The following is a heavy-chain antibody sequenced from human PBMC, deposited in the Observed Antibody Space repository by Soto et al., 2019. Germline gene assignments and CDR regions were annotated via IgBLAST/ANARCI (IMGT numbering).Heavy chain of an antibody. CDR3: ARGRFDSSGYPYYYYGMDV. J-gene: IGHJ6*02. CDR2: IYYSGST. CDR1: GGSISSYY. Sequence: SETLSLTCTVSGGSISSYYWSWIWQPPGKGLEWIGYIYYSGSTNYNPSLKSRVTISVDTSKNQFSLKLSSVTAADTAVYYCARGRFDSSGYPYYYYGMDVWGQGTTVTVSS. V-gene: IGHV4-59*08. D-gene: IGHD3-22*01.